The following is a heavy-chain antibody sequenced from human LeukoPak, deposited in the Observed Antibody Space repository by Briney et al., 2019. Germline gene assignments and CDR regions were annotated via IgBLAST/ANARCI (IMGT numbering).Heavy chain of an antibody. D-gene: IGHD3-22*01. CDR2: INPNSGGT. CDR1: GYTFTGYY. CDR3: ARVWYYYDSSPEFHYYFDY. J-gene: IGHJ4*02. V-gene: IGHV1-2*02. Sequence: GASVKVSCKASGYTFTGYYMHWVRQAPGQGLEWMGWINPNSGGTNYAQKFQGRVTMTRDTSTSTVYMELSSLRSEDTAVYYCARVWYYYDSSPEFHYYFDYWGQGTLVTVSS.